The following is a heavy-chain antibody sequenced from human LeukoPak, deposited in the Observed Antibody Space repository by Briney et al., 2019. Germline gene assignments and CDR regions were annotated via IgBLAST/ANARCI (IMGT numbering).Heavy chain of an antibody. J-gene: IGHJ3*02. CDR1: GFTFSSYA. V-gene: IGHV3-21*01. D-gene: IGHD6-19*01. Sequence: GGSLRLSCAASGFTFSSYAMSWVRQAPGKGLEWVSSISSSSSYIYYADSVKGRFTISRDNAKNSLYLQMNSLRAEDTAVYYCARGGWYGFGAFDIWGQGTMVTVSS. CDR3: ARGGWYGFGAFDI. CDR2: ISSSSSYI.